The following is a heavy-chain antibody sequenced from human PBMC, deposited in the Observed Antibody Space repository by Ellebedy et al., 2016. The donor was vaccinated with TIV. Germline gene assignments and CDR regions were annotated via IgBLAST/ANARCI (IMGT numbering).Heavy chain of an antibody. J-gene: IGHJ4*02. CDR3: ARGGRDGYNSYYFDY. Sequence: SETLSLXXAVYTGSFSGYYWSWIRQSPGKGLEWIGEINHSGSTNYNPSLKSRVTISVDTSKNQFSLKLSSVTAADTAVYYCARGGRDGYNSYYFDYWGQGTLVTVSS. CDR1: TGSFSGYY. D-gene: IGHD5-24*01. V-gene: IGHV4-34*01. CDR2: INHSGST.